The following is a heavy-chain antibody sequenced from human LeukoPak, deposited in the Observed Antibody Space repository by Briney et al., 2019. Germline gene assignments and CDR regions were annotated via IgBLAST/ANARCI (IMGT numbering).Heavy chain of an antibody. CDR1: GFTFSSYS. Sequence: GGSLRLSCAASGFTFSSYSMNWVRQAPGKGLEWVSSISSSSSYIYYADSVKGRFTISRDNAKNSLYLQMNSLRAEDTAVYYCARDHHDSRGYYFVDYWGQGTLVTVSS. CDR2: ISSSSSYI. D-gene: IGHD3-22*01. CDR3: ARDHHDSRGYYFVDY. V-gene: IGHV3-21*01. J-gene: IGHJ4*02.